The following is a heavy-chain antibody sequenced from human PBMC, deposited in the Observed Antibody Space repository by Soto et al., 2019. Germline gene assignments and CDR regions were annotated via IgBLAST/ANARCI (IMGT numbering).Heavy chain of an antibody. CDR3: ARDRDYYGSGSQTYGMDV. CDR1: GFTFSSSA. D-gene: IGHD3-10*01. CDR2: ISYDGSNK. V-gene: IGHV3-30-3*01. Sequence: PGGSLRLSCAASGFTFSSSAMHWVRQAPGKGLEWVAVISYDGSNKYYADSVKGRFTISRDNSKNTLYLQMNSLRAEDTAVYYCARDRDYYGSGSQTYGMDVWGQGTTVTVSS. J-gene: IGHJ6*02.